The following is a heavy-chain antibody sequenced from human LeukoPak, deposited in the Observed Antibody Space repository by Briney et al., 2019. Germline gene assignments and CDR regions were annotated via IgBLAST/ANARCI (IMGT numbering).Heavy chain of an antibody. J-gene: IGHJ5*02. V-gene: IGHV3-33*01. CDR1: GFTFSSHG. CDR3: AREVGSSSSWGFDP. Sequence: PGRSLRLSCAASGFTFSSHGMHWVRQAPGKGLEWVAVIWYDGSSKYYADSVKGRFTISRDNSKSTLYLQMNSLRAEDTAVYYCAREVGSSSSWGFDPWGQGILVTVSS. D-gene: IGHD6-6*01. CDR2: IWYDGSSK.